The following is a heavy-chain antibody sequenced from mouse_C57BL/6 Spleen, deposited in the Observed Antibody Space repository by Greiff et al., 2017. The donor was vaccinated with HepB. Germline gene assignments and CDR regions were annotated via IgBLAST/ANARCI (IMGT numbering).Heavy chain of an antibody. D-gene: IGHD2-4*01. J-gene: IGHJ4*01. CDR1: GYAFTNYL. CDR3: ARSYDYVCAMDY. V-gene: IGHV1-54*01. CDR2: INPGSGGT. Sequence: QVQLQQSGAELVRPGTSVKVSCKASGYAFTNYLIEWVKQRPGQGLEWIGVINPGSGGTNYNEKFKGKATLTADKSSSTAYMQLSSLTSEDSAVYFCARSYDYVCAMDYWGQGTSVTVSS.